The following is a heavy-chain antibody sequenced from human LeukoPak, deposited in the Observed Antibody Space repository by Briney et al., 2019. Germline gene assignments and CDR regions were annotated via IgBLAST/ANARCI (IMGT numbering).Heavy chain of an antibody. D-gene: IGHD1-26*01. CDR1: GFTFSSYA. V-gene: IGHV3-23*01. CDR2: ISGSGGST. Sequence: GGSLRLSCAASGFTFSSYAMSWVRQAPGKGLEWDSAISGSGGSTCYADSVKARFTISRDNSKNPLYLQMNSLRAEDTAVYYCAKMKGHPLPKYYMDVWGQGTTVTVSS. CDR3: AKMKGHPLPKYYMDV. J-gene: IGHJ6*01.